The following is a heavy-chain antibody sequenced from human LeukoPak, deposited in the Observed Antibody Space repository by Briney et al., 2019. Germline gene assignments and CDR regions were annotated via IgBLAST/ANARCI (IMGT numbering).Heavy chain of an antibody. V-gene: IGHV1-2*02. J-gene: IGHJ4*02. CDR3: VREGNELLSKNFDY. CDR2: INPHSGGT. D-gene: IGHD2-21*02. Sequence: ASVNVSCKASGFTFCGYYIHWVRQAPGQGLEWMGYINPHSGGTNSPQKFQGRVTMTTDTSISAAYMELSSLISDDTAMYYCVREGNELLSKNFDYWGQGTLVTVSS. CDR1: GFTFCGYY.